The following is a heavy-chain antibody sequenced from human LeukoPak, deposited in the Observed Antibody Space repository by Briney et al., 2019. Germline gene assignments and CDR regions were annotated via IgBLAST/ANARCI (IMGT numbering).Heavy chain of an antibody. D-gene: IGHD2-2*01. Sequence: SETLSLTCTVSGGSISSYYWSWLRQPAGKGLEWIGRIYTSGSTNYNPSLKSRVTMSVDTSKNQFSLKLSSVTAADTAVYYCARDLGCSSTSCSNWFDPWGQGTLVTVSS. CDR3: ARDLGCSSTSCSNWFDP. V-gene: IGHV4-4*07. CDR2: IYTSGST. J-gene: IGHJ5*02. CDR1: GGSISSYY.